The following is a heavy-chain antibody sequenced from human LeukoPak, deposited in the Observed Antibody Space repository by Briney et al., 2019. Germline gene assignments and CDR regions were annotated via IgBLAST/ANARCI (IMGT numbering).Heavy chain of an antibody. Sequence: AGGSLRLSCAASGFTFSSYSMNWVRQAPGKGLEWVSYISSSSSAIYYADSVKGRFTISRDNAKNSLYLQMNSLRAEDTAVYYCARVFCVSCAFDIWGQGTMVTVSS. D-gene: IGHD3-10*02. V-gene: IGHV3-48*04. CDR3: ARVFCVSCAFDI. CDR1: GFTFSSYS. J-gene: IGHJ3*02. CDR2: ISSSSSAI.